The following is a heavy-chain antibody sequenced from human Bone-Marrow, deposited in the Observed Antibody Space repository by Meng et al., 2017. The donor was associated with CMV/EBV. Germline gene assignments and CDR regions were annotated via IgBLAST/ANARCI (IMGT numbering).Heavy chain of an antibody. V-gene: IGHV3-23*01. CDR2: ISGSGGST. D-gene: IGHD6-13*01. CDR1: GFTFSSYA. J-gene: IGHJ4*02. Sequence: GESLKISCAASGFTFSSYAMSWVRQAPGTGLEWVSGISGSGGSTYYADSVKGRFTISRDNSKNTLYLQMNSLRAEDTAVYYFARDRGYSSSSRLNYWGQGTLVTVSS. CDR3: ARDRGYSSSSRLNY.